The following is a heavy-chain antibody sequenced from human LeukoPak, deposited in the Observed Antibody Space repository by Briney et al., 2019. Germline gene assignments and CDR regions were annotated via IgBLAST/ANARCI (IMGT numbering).Heavy chain of an antibody. CDR2: IRSKAYGGTT. CDR3: TRELHYDILTGYFPYYFDY. D-gene: IGHD3-9*01. J-gene: IGHJ4*02. Sequence: PGGSLRLSCTASGFTFGDYAMSWVRQAPGKGLEWVGFIRSKAYGGTTEYAASVKGRFTISRDDSKSIAYLQMNSLKTEDTAVYYCTRELHYDILTGYFPYYFDYWGQGTLVTVSS. CDR1: GFTFGDYA. V-gene: IGHV3-49*04.